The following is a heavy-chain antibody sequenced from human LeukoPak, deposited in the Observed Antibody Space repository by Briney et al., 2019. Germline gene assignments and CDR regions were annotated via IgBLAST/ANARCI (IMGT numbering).Heavy chain of an antibody. CDR1: GFTFSTFG. CDR3: AREVGAIGIVPSSIAHWFDP. V-gene: IGHV3-23*01. Sequence: GGSLRLSCAASGFTFSTFGISWVRQAPGRGLEWVSAISASGSSSYYADSVQGRFTISRDNSKNTLHLEMSGLRVEDTAVYYCAREVGAIGIVPSSIAHWFDPCGQGSLVTVSS. CDR2: ISASGSSS. J-gene: IGHJ5*02. D-gene: IGHD2/OR15-2a*01.